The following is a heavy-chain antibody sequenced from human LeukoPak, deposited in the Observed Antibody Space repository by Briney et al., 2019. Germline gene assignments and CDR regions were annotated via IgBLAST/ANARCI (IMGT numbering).Heavy chain of an antibody. CDR3: ARTFSDFWSIYFDS. CDR2: IYTSGST. J-gene: IGHJ4*02. Sequence: SETLSLTCTVSGGSISSYYWSWIRQPAGKGLEWIGRIYTSGSTNYNPSLKSRVTMSVDTSKNQFSLKLSSVTAADTAVYYCARTFSDFWSIYFDSWGQGTLVTVSS. CDR1: GGSISSYY. D-gene: IGHD3-3*01. V-gene: IGHV4-4*07.